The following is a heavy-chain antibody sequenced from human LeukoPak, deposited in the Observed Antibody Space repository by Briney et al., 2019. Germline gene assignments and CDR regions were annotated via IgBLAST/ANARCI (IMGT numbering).Heavy chain of an antibody. Sequence: GGSLRLSCAAYGFTFDDYGMSWVRQAPGKGLEWVSGINWNGGSTGYADSVKGRFTISRDNAKNSLYLQMNSLRAEDTALYYCAREMRAGRDGYNFVYWGQGTLVNVSS. D-gene: IGHD5-24*01. CDR1: GFTFDDYG. V-gene: IGHV3-20*04. CDR2: INWNGGST. CDR3: AREMRAGRDGYNFVY. J-gene: IGHJ4*02.